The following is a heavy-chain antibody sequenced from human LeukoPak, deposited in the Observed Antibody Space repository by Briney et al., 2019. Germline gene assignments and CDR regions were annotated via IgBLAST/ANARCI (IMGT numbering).Heavy chain of an antibody. V-gene: IGHV3-23*01. CDR1: GFTFSSYA. CDR2: ISGSGGST. Sequence: GGSLRLSCAASGFTFSSYAMSWVRQAPGKGLEWVSAISGSGGSTYYADSVKGRFAISRDNSKNTLYLQMNSLRAEDTAVYYCAKFPPIVVVPAAIAVFDYWGQGTLVTVSS. D-gene: IGHD2-2*01. J-gene: IGHJ4*02. CDR3: AKFPPIVVVPAAIAVFDY.